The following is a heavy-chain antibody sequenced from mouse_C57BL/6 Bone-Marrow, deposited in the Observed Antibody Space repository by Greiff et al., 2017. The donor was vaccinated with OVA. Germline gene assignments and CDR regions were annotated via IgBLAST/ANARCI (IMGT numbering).Heavy chain of an antibody. V-gene: IGHV5-17*01. CDR1: GFTFSDYG. J-gene: IGHJ2*01. Sequence: EVMLVESGGGLVKPGGSLKLSCAASGFTFSDYGMHWVRQAPEKGLEWVAYISSGSSTIYYDDTVKGRFTISRDNAKNTLFLQMTNLRSEDTAMYYCARNMITTHYYFDYWGKGTTLTVSS. CDR3: ARNMITTHYYFDY. D-gene: IGHD2-4*01. CDR2: ISSGSSTI.